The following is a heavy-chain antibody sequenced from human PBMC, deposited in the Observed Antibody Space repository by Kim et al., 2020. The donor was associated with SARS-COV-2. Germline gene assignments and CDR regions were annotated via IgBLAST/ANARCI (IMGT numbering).Heavy chain of an antibody. J-gene: IGHJ6*02. V-gene: IGHV3-15*01. D-gene: IGHD1-26*01. Sequence: PVKGRITISRDDSKNTLYLQMNSLKTEDTAVYYCTTPISYYYYYYYGMDVWGQGTTVTVSS. CDR3: TTPISYYYYYYYGMDV.